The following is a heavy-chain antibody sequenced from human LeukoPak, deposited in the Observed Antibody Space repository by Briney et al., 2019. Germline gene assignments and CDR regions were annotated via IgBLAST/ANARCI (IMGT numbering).Heavy chain of an antibody. J-gene: IGHJ4*02. CDR2: ISYDGSNK. V-gene: IGHV3-30*04. D-gene: IGHD4-17*01. Sequence: GGSLRLSCAASGFTFSSYAMHWVRQAPGKGLEWVAVISYDGSNKYYADSVKGRFTISRDNSKNTLYLQMNSLRAEDTAVYYCAKGGPTVTSDYWGQGTLVTVSS. CDR3: AKGGPTVTSDY. CDR1: GFTFSSYA.